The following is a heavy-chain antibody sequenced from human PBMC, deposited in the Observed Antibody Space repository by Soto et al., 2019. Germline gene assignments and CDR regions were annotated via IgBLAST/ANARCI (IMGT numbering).Heavy chain of an antibody. CDR3: ARVFSGDYAYPMNDAFDI. V-gene: IGHV1-18*01. CDR2: ISAYNGNT. D-gene: IGHD4-17*01. Sequence: ASVKVSCKASGYTFTSYGISWVRQAPGQGLERMGWISAYNGNTNYAQKLQGRVTMTTDTSTSTAYMELRSLRSDDTAVYYFARVFSGDYAYPMNDAFDIWGQGTMVTVSS. J-gene: IGHJ3*02. CDR1: GYTFTSYG.